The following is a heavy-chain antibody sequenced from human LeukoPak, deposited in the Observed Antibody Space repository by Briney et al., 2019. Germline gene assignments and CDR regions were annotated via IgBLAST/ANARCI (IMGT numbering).Heavy chain of an antibody. V-gene: IGHV3-66*02. CDR1: GFTVSNNY. J-gene: IGHJ4*02. D-gene: IGHD3-16*01. Sequence: GGSLRLPCAASGFTVSNNYMSWVRQAPGKGLEWVSVIYSGDNTYYVESVKGRFTISRDNSKNTLFLQMNRLRAEDTAVYYCAGRRVLDASFDYWGQGTLVTVSS. CDR2: IYSGDNT. CDR3: AGRRVLDASFDY.